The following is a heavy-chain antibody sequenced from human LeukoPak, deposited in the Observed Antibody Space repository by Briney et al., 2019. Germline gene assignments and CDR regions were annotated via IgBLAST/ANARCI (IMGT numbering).Heavy chain of an antibody. CDR1: GYTFTSYY. Sequence: SVKVSCKASGYTFTSYYMHWVRQAPGQGLEWMGGIIPIFGTANYAQKFQGRVTITAGESTSTAYMELSSLRSEDTAVYYCARGVVVAATEYYFDYWGQGTLVTVSS. V-gene: IGHV1-69*13. D-gene: IGHD2-15*01. CDR3: ARGVVVAATEYYFDY. J-gene: IGHJ4*02. CDR2: IIPIFGTA.